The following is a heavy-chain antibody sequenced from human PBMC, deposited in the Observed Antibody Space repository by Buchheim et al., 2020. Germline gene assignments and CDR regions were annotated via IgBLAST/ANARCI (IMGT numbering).Heavy chain of an antibody. V-gene: IGHV4-31*03. D-gene: IGHD2-2*01. CDR1: GGSISSGGYY. Sequence: QVQLQESGPGLVKPSQTLSLTCTVSGGSISSGGYYWSWLRPHPGKGLEWIGYIYYSGSTYYNPSLKSRVTISVDTSKNQFSLKLSSVTAADTAVYYCARDRRVGYCSSTSCSQGWFDPWGQGTL. J-gene: IGHJ5*02. CDR3: ARDRRVGYCSSTSCSQGWFDP. CDR2: IYYSGST.